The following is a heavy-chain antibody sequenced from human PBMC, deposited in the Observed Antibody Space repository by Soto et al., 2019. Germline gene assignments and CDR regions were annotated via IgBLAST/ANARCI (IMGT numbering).Heavy chain of an antibody. J-gene: IGHJ4*02. D-gene: IGHD3-10*01. Sequence: TGGSLRLSCEASGFTFKIYDVNWVRQAPGKGLEWVSYISSTGSPMYYAESVKGRFTISRDNAKNSLFLQMNSLRGEDTAIYFCARATRRSTLVRGVTTALDYWGQGALVTVSS. CDR3: ARATRRSTLVRGVTTALDY. CDR2: ISSTGSPM. CDR1: GFTFKIYD. V-gene: IGHV3-21*01.